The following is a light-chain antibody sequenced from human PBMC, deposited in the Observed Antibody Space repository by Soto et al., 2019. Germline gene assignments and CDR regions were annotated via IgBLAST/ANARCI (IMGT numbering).Light chain of an antibody. CDR2: DNN. Sequence: QSVLTQPPSLSGAPGQRVTISCTGSSSNIGAGYDVHWYQQLPGTAPRVLIYDNNSRTSGVPARFSGSKSGTSASLAITGLQAEDEADYYCHSYDVSLSGPVFGGGTKLTVL. CDR1: SSNIGAGYD. J-gene: IGLJ2*01. CDR3: HSYDVSLSGPV. V-gene: IGLV1-40*01.